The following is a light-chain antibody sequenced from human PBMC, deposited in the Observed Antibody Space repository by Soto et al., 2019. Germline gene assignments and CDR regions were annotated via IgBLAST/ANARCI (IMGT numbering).Light chain of an antibody. V-gene: IGKV1-5*03. J-gene: IGKJ5*01. CDR1: QTISSW. Sequence: DIQMTQSPSTLSGSVGDRFTITCRASQTISSWLAWYQQKPGKAPKLLIYKASTLKSGVPSRFSGSGSGTEFTLTIRSLQPDDFAVYYCQQRSNWPSITFGQGTRLEIK. CDR2: KAS. CDR3: QQRSNWPSIT.